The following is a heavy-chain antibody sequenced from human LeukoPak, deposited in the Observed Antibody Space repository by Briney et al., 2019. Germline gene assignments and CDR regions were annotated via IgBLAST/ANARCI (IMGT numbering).Heavy chain of an antibody. CDR1: GFTFSSYS. V-gene: IGHV3-48*01. D-gene: IGHD1-26*01. Sequence: PGGSLRLSCAASGFTFSSYSMNWVRQAPGKGLEWVSYISSSSSTIYYADSVKGRFTISRDNAKNSLYLQMNSLRAEDTAVYYCAKGVGDPMGATTHLDYWGQGILVTVSS. J-gene: IGHJ4*02. CDR3: AKGVGDPMGATTHLDY. CDR2: ISSSSSTI.